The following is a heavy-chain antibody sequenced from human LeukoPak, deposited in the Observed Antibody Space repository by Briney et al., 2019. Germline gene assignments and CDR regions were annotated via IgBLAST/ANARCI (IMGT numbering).Heavy chain of an antibody. Sequence: SETLSLTCTVSGGSISSYYWSWIRQPPGKGLEWIGYIYYSGSTNYNPSLKSRVTISVDTSKNQFSLKLSSVTAADTAVYYCARRISEYYYDSGSRRDAFDIWGQGTMVTVSS. CDR3: ARRISEYYYDSGSRRDAFDI. V-gene: IGHV4-59*12. CDR1: GGSISSYY. J-gene: IGHJ3*02. CDR2: IYYSGST. D-gene: IGHD3-10*01.